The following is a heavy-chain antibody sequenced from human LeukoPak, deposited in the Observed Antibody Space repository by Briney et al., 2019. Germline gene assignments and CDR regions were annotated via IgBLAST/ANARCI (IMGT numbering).Heavy chain of an antibody. CDR2: IYTSGST. CDR1: GGSISSYY. D-gene: IGHD5-12*01. V-gene: IGHV4-4*07. J-gene: IGHJ6*02. CDR3: AGSQWLASYYYHGMDV. Sequence: SETLSLTCTVSGGSISSYYWSWIRQPAGKGLEWIGRIYTSGSTNYNPSLKSRVTMSVDTSKNQFSLKLSSVTAADTAVYYCAGSQWLASYYYHGMDVWGQGTTVTVSS.